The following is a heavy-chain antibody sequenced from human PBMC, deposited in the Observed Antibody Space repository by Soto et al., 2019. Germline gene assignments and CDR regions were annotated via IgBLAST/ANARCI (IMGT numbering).Heavy chain of an antibody. CDR1: GGSFSGYY. D-gene: IGHD6-19*01. J-gene: IGHJ4*02. Sequence: LSLTCAVYGGSFSGYYWSWIRQPPGKGLEWIGEINHSGSTNYNPSLKSLVSILVDTSKNQFSLKLSSVTAADTAVYYCARGRLVYEYWGQGTLVTVSS. V-gene: IGHV4-34*01. CDR3: ARGRLVYEY. CDR2: INHSGST.